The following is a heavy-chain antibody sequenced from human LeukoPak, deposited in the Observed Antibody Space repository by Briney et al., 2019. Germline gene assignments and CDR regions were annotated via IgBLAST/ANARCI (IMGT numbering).Heavy chain of an antibody. D-gene: IGHD2-21*02. CDR2: INPSGGST. CDR1: GYTFTSYY. J-gene: IGHJ4*02. CDR3: ASIVVVTKHPSHYYFDY. V-gene: IGHV1-46*01. Sequence: GASVKVSCKASGYTFTSYYMHWVRQAPGQGLEWMGIINPSGGSTSYAQKFQGRVTMTRDTSTSTVYMELSSLRSEDTAVYYCASIVVVTKHPSHYYFDYWGQGTLVTVSS.